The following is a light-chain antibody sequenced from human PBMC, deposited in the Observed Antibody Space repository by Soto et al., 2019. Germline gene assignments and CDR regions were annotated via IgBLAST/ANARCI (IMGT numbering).Light chain of an antibody. Sequence: DLQMTQSPSSLSASVGDRVTITCRESQSISSYLNWYQQKPGKAPKLLIYAASSLQSGVPSRFSGSGSGTDFTLTISSLQPEDFAHYYCKQSYNTPRTFGQGTKLEIQ. CDR3: KQSYNTPRT. CDR2: AAS. CDR1: QSISSY. J-gene: IGKJ2*02. V-gene: IGKV1-39*01.